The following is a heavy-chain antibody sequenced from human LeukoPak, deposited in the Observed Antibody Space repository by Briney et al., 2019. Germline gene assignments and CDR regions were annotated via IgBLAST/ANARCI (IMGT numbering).Heavy chain of an antibody. J-gene: IGHJ4*02. CDR2: MNPNSGNT. CDR3: ARAVTLRGIDY. D-gene: IGHD1-26*01. Sequence: GASVKASCKAFGYTFTSYDINWVGKATGQGLEWMGWMNPNSGNTGYAQKFQGRVTMTRNTSISTAYMELSSLRSEDTAVYYCARAVTLRGIDYWGQGTLVTVSS. V-gene: IGHV1-8*01. CDR1: GYTFTSYD.